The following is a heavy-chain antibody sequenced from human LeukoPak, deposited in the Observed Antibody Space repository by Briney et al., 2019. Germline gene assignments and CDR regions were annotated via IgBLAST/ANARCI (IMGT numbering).Heavy chain of an antibody. J-gene: IGHJ3*02. V-gene: IGHV3-15*01. CDR2: IKSKSDGVTK. CDR1: GLTFSTAL. D-gene: IGHD1-7*01. Sequence: PGGSLRLSCAASGLTFSTALWSWVRQAPRGGLEWVGRIKSKSDGVTKDYSAHEKVRFTISRDNSKNTLFLQMDSVKTEDTAQYYGTTYVMLELSGEAFDIWGQGTMVTVSS. CDR3: TTYVMLELSGEAFDI.